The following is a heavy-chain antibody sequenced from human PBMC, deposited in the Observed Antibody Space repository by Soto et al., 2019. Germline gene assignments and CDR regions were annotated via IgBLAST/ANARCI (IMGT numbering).Heavy chain of an antibody. CDR3: VYRDFGEYFFQF. D-gene: IGHD4-17*01. CDR2: IYWDDNE. CDR1: GFSLTTQGVH. V-gene: IGHV2-5*02. J-gene: IGHJ4*02. Sequence: QITLKESGPTLVKPTQTLTLTFTFSGFSLTTQGVHVGWIRQPPGKALEWLALIYWDDNEVYSPSLKKRLTITKDTSKSQVVLTLATVAPVDTATYYCVYRDFGEYFFQFWGQGILVNVSS.